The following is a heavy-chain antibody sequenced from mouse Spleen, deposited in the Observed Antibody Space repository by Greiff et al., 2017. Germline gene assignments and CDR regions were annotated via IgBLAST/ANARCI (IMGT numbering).Heavy chain of an antibody. D-gene: IGHD1-1*01. CDR2: INPSTGGT. V-gene: IGHV1-42*01. CDR3: ARPYYYGSPFAY. J-gene: IGHJ3*01. CDR1: GYSFTGYY. Sequence: EVQLKESGPELVKPGASVKISCKASGYSFTGYYMNWVKQSPEKSLEWIGEINPSTGGTTYNQKFKAKATLTVDKSSSTAYMQLKSLTSEDSAVYYCARPYYYGSPFAYWGQGTLVTVSA.